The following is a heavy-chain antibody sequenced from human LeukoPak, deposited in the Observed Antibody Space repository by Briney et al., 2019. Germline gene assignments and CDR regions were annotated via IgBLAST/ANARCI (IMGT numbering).Heavy chain of an antibody. CDR3: ARGYTSGWYYFDY. D-gene: IGHD6-19*01. CDR2: IWYDGSNK. CDR1: GFTFSSYG. Sequence: GGSLRLSCAASGFTFSSYGMHWVRQVPGKGLEWVAVIWYDGSNKYHAESVKGRFTISRDNSKNTLYLQMNSLRAEDTAVYYCARGYTSGWYYFDYWGQGTLVTVSS. J-gene: IGHJ4*02. V-gene: IGHV3-33*01.